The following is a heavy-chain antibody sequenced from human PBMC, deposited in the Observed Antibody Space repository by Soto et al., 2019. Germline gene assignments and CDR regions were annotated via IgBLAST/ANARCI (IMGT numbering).Heavy chain of an antibody. V-gene: IGHV4-30-2*01. J-gene: IGHJ4*02. Sequence: PSETLSLTCAVSGGSISSGGYSWSWIRQPPGKGLEWIGYIYHSGSTYYNPSLKSRVTISVDTSKNQFSLKLSSVTAADTAVYYCARHYGDGYDYVDYWGQGTLVTVSS. CDR2: IYHSGST. D-gene: IGHD5-12*01. CDR1: GGSISSGGYS. CDR3: ARHYGDGYDYVDY.